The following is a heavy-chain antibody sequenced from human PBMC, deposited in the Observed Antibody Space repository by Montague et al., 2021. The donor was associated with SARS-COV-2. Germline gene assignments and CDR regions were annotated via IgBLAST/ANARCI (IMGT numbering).Heavy chain of an antibody. D-gene: IGHD2-15*01. CDR1: GGSTSTYY. J-gene: IGHJ4*02. CDR3: ARAQNICFIANCVNYFDL. CDR2: IFYTGCK. Sequence: SETLSLTCSVSGGSTSTYYWTWIRQSPGKGLQCLVYIFYTGCKKFNPSLKTRVSMSLDASKNHFSLRLSAVTAADTARYYCARAQNICFIANCVNYFDLWGLGALVTVSS. V-gene: IGHV4-59*01.